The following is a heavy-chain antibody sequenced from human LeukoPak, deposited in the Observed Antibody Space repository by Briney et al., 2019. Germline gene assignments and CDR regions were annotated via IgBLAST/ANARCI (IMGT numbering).Heavy chain of an antibody. CDR3: ATLDSTKSVF. CDR2: IKQDGSEE. J-gene: IGHJ1*01. Sequence: QPGGSQRLSCVASEFRFGRDWISWVRQAPGKGLEWVACIKQDGSEEYYVGSVRGRFTVSVDNGKNSLYLQMNSLRAEDTARYYCATLDSTKSVFWGRGTAVTVSS. CDR1: EFRFGRDW. V-gene: IGHV3-7*01. D-gene: IGHD2-2*01.